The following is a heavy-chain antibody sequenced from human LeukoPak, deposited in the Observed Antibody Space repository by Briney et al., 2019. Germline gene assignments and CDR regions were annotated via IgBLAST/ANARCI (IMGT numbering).Heavy chain of an antibody. CDR3: ARAGAAVTMFFDF. J-gene: IGHJ4*02. CDR1: GYTFSDYG. Sequence: ASVKVSCKASGYTFSDYGITWVRQAPGQGVEWMGWIGAYNDNTNYAQKFQGRVTLTTDTSTSTAYMELRSLTSDDTALYYCARAGAAVTMFFDFWGQGTLVTVAS. CDR2: IGAYNDNT. D-gene: IGHD4-17*01. V-gene: IGHV1-18*01.